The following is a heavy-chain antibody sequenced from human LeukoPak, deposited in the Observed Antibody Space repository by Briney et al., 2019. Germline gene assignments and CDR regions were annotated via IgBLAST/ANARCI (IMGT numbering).Heavy chain of an antibody. CDR1: AFTVSAFS. J-gene: IGHJ5*02. D-gene: IGHD1-1*01. Sequence: GRCLRLSCAASAFTVSAFSMSSVRQAPGNGLEWASLIRDAGGDIRYADAVKGRFTISRDTAKNSVHLQMDGLRGDDTVVYCGARVEAGRDKWVDPWGQGTLVIVSS. V-gene: IGHV3-48*01. CDR2: IRDAGGDI. CDR3: ARVEAGRDKWVDP.